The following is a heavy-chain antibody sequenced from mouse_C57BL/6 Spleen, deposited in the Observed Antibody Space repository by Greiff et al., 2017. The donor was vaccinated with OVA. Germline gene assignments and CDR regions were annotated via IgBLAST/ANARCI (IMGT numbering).Heavy chain of an antibody. Sequence: VKVVESGPELVKPGASVKISCKASGYAFSSSWMNWVKQRPGKGLEWIGRIYPGDGDTNYNGKFKGKATLTADKSSSTAYMQLSSLTSEDSAVYFCARSSRGFYDAMDYWGQGTSVTVSS. CDR1: GYAFSSSW. J-gene: IGHJ4*01. D-gene: IGHD1-1*01. CDR3: ARSSRGFYDAMDY. CDR2: IYPGDGDT. V-gene: IGHV1-82*01.